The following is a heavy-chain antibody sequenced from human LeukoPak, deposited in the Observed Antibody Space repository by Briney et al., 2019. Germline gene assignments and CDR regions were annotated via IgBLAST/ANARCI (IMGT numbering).Heavy chain of an antibody. Sequence: GASVKVSCKASGYTFTSYYMHWVRQAPGQGLEWKGIINPSGGSTSYAQKFQGRVTMTRDMSTSTVYMELSSLRSEDTAVYYCARDLERYNWFDPWGQGTLVTVSS. D-gene: IGHD3-3*01. CDR2: INPSGGST. J-gene: IGHJ5*02. V-gene: IGHV1-46*01. CDR1: GYTFTSYY. CDR3: ARDLERYNWFDP.